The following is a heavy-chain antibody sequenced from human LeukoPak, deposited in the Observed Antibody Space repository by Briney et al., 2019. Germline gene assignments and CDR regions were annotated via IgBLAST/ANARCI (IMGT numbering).Heavy chain of an antibody. CDR1: GGSISSYY. Sequence: PSETLPLTCTVSGGSISSYYWSWIRQPAGKGLEWIGRIYTSRSTNYNPSLKSRVTMSVDTSKNQFSLKLSSVTAADTAVYYCARVTATIPYYYMDVWGKGTTVTVSS. J-gene: IGHJ6*03. CDR3: ARVTATIPYYYMDV. D-gene: IGHD1-26*01. V-gene: IGHV4-4*07. CDR2: IYTSRST.